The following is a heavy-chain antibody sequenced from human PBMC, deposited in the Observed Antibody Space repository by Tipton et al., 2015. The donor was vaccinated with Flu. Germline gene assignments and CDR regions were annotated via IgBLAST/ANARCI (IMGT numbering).Heavy chain of an antibody. CDR1: GGSISSSSYY. V-gene: IGHV4-39*07. Sequence: TLSLTCTVSGGSISSSSYYWGWTRQPPGKGLEWIGCIYYSGGTYYNPSLKSRVTISVDTSKNQFSLKLSSVTAADTAVYYCARRVGLVSSGYSPSKGFDYGSQGSLVTVPS. CDR3: ARRVGLVSSGYSPSKGFDY. CDR2: IYYSGGT. D-gene: IGHD3-22*01. J-gene: IGHJ4*01.